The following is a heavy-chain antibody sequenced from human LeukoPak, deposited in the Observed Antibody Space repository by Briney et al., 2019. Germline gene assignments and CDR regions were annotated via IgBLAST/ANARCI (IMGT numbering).Heavy chain of an antibody. J-gene: IGHJ6*02. D-gene: IGHD3-10*01. CDR3: ARGTQEYYGSGGYPCCYCGIDV. Sequence: ASVKVSCKASGYTLTGYYMHWVRQAPGQGLEWWGWINPKSGGTNYAQKFQGWVTMTRDTSISRANMELSRLRSDARALYCCARGTQEYYGSGGYPCCYCGIDVWGQGTTVTVSS. V-gene: IGHV1-2*04. CDR2: INPKSGGT. CDR1: GYTLTGYY.